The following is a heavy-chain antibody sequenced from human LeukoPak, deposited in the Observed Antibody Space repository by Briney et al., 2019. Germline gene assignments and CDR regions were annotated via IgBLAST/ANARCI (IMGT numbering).Heavy chain of an antibody. Sequence: GGSLRLSCAASEFTFSNYKMNWVRQAPGKGLEWVAFIRYDGSNKYYADSVKGRFTISRDNAKNSLYLQMNSLRAEDTAVYYCARAPGYLDAFDIWGQGTMVTVSS. CDR3: ARAPGYLDAFDI. CDR2: IRYDGSNK. J-gene: IGHJ3*02. D-gene: IGHD5-18*01. CDR1: EFTFSNYK. V-gene: IGHV3-30*02.